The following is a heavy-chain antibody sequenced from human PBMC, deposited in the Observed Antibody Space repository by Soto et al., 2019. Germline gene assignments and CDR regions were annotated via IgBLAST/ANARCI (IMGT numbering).Heavy chain of an antibody. Sequence: PGESVKISCKGSGYSFTSYWISWVRQMPGKGLEWMGRIDPSDSYTNYSPSFQGHVTISADKSISTAYLQWSSLKASDTAMYYCAREDGYNGNWFHPWHQETLVTISS. D-gene: IGHD5-12*01. CDR2: IDPSDSYT. CDR3: AREDGYNGNWFHP. J-gene: IGHJ5*01. CDR1: GYSFTSYW. V-gene: IGHV5-10-1*01.